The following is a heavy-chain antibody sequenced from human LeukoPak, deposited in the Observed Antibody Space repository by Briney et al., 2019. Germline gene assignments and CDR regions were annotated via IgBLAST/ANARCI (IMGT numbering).Heavy chain of an antibody. Sequence: GGSLRLSCAASGFTFSSYAMHWVRQAPGKGLEWVAVISFDGSNKNHADSVKGRFTISRDNSKNTLYLQMNSLRAEDTAVYYCARHQDLSSWETHFDYWGQGTLVTVSS. CDR3: ARHQDLSSWETHFDY. J-gene: IGHJ4*02. V-gene: IGHV3-30-3*01. D-gene: IGHD6-13*01. CDR2: ISFDGSNK. CDR1: GFTFSSYA.